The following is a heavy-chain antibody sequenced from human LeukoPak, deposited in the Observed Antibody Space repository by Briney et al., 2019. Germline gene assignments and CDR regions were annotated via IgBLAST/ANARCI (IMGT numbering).Heavy chain of an antibody. J-gene: IGHJ4*02. D-gene: IGHD6-19*01. V-gene: IGHV4-4*07. Sequence: RSETLSLTCTVSGGSISSYYWSWIRQPAGKGLEWIGRIYTSGSTNYNPPLKSRVTMSVDTSKNQFSLKLSSVTAADTAVYYCARDPAVALYFDYWGQGTLVTVSS. CDR3: ARDPAVALYFDY. CDR1: GGSISSYY. CDR2: IYTSGST.